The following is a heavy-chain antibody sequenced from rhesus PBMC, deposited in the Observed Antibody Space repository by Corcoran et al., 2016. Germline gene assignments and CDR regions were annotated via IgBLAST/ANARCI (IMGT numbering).Heavy chain of an antibody. Sequence: QVQLQESGPGLVKPSETLSLTCSVSGGSISDDYDWSWIRQPPGKGLEWIGYIHGSGGDTNYNPSLKDRVTISIDQSKNQFSLELSSGTAADTAVYYWAREGCCSGGFDYWGQGVLVTVSS. J-gene: IGHJ4*01. CDR2: IHGSGGDT. CDR1: GGSISDDYD. V-gene: IGHV4-106*01. D-gene: IGHD2-33*01. CDR3: AREGCCSGGFDY.